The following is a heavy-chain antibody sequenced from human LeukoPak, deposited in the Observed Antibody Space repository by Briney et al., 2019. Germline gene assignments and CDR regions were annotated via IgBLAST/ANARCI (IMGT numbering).Heavy chain of an antibody. CDR2: ISSGGSTM. CDR3: ARYGDY. D-gene: IGHD4-17*01. J-gene: IGHJ4*02. Sequence: PGGSLRLSCAASGFTFSSYEMIWVRQAPGKGLEWVSYISSGGSTMYYADSVKGRFTISRDNAKNSLYLQMNSLRAEDTAVYYCARYGDYWGQGTLVTVSS. CDR1: GFTFSSYE. V-gene: IGHV3-48*03.